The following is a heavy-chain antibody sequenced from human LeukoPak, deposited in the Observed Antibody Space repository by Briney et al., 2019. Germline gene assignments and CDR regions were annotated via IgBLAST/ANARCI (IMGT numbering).Heavy chain of an antibody. CDR3: ARAEGWTAARLGLYYYYYMDV. CDR2: IYYSGST. J-gene: IGHJ6*03. V-gene: IGHV4-39*07. CDR1: GGSISSGSYY. Sequence: TSSETLSLTCTVSGGSISSGSYYWSWIRQPPGKGLEWIGSIYYSGSTYYNPSLKSRVTISVDTSKNQFSLKLSSVTAADTAVYYCARAEGWTAARLGLYYYYYMDVWGKGTTVTVSS. D-gene: IGHD6-6*01.